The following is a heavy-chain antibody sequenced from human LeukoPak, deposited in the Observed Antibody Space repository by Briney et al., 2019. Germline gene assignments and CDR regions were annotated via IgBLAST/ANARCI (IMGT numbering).Heavy chain of an antibody. CDR2: IRYDGSNK. CDR3: AKSGGLALYDYYYMDV. V-gene: IGHV3-30*02. J-gene: IGHJ6*03. Sequence: PGGSLRLSCAAPGFTFSSYGMHWVRQAPGKGLKWVAFIRYDGSNKYYADSVKGRFTISRDNSKNTLYLQMNSLRAEEMAVYYCAKSGGLALYDYYYMDVWGKGTTVTVSS. CDR1: GFTFSSYG. D-gene: IGHD2-8*02.